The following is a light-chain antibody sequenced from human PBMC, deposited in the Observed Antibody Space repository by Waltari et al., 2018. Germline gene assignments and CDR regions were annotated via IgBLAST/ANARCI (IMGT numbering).Light chain of an antibody. CDR2: DTY. V-gene: IGLV7-46*01. J-gene: IGLJ3*02. Sequence: QAVVTQEPALTVSPGGTVTLTCASSTGTVTSSLYPHWFQQRPGQAPRTLIFDTYNRHSCTPARLSGSLVGGKAALTLSGAQPDDEATYFGLLTFSAARRVFGGGTKVTVL. CDR3: LLTFSAARRV. CDR1: TGTVTSSLY.